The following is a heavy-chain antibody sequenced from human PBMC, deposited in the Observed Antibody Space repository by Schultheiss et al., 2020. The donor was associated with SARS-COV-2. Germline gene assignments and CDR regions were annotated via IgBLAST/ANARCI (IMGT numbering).Heavy chain of an antibody. V-gene: IGHV4-31*03. Sequence: SETLSLTCTVSGGSISSGGYYWSWIRQHPGKGLEWIGYIYYSGSTYYNPSLKSRVTISVDTSKNQFSLKLSSVTAADTAVYYYARVGAKGIAAAGQIDYWGQGTLVTVSS. J-gene: IGHJ4*02. CDR1: GGSISSGGYY. D-gene: IGHD6-13*01. CDR3: ARVGAKGIAAAGQIDY. CDR2: IYYSGST.